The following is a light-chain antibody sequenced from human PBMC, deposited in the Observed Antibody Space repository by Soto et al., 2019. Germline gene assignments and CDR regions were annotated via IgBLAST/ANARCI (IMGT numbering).Light chain of an antibody. CDR3: NSYTSSSNYV. Sequence: QSVLTQPPSASGSPGQSVAISCTGTSSDVGGYNYVSWYQQHPGKAPKLMIYEVNKRPSGVPDRFSGSKSGNTASLTVSGLQAEDEADYYCNSYTSSSNYVFGTGTKVTVL. CDR2: EVN. CDR1: SSDVGGYNY. V-gene: IGLV2-8*01. J-gene: IGLJ1*01.